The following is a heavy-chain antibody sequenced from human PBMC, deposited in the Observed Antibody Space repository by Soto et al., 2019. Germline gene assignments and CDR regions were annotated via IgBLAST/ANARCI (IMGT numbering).Heavy chain of an antibody. J-gene: IGHJ4*02. D-gene: IGHD6-13*01. CDR3: ARGMGITATGRYDY. CDR2: IASSSSTI. CDR1: GITFSGNG. Sequence: EVQLVESGGGSVQPGGSLRLSCAASGITFSGNGMNWVRQAPGKGLEWVSYIASSSSTIYYADSVKGRFTISRDNAKNSLYLQMNSLRVDDKAVYYCARGMGITATGRYDYWGQGILVTVSS. V-gene: IGHV3-48*01.